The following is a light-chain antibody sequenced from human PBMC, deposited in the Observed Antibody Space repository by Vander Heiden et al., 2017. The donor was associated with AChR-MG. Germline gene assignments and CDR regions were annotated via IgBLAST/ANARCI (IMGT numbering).Light chain of an antibody. CDR2: DVT. CDR3: CSYAGSYTYVV. CDR1: SSDVGGYPY. Sequence: QSALTQPRSVSGSPGQSVTVSCTGTSSDVGGYPYVSWYQQHPGKVPKLMIYDVTKRPSRVPDRFSGSKSGNTASLTISGLRPKDEADYYCCSYAGSYTYVVFGGGTKLTVL. V-gene: IGLV2-11*01. J-gene: IGLJ2*01.